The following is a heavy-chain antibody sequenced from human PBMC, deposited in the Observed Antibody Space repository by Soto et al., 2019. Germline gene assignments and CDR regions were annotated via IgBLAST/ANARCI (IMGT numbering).Heavy chain of an antibody. CDR3: ARDLRNYYDSSGPWVDAFDI. D-gene: IGHD3-22*01. V-gene: IGHV3-66*01. J-gene: IGHJ3*02. CDR2: IYSGGST. Sequence: HPGGSLRLSCAASGFTVSSNYMSWVRQAPGKGLEWVSVIYSGGSTYYADSVKGRFTISRDNSKNTLYLQMNSLRAEDTAVYYCARDLRNYYDSSGPWVDAFDIWGQGTMVTVSS. CDR1: GFTVSSNY.